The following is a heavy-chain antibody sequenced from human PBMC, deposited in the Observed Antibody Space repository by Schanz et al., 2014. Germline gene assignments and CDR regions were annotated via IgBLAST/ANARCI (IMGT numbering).Heavy chain of an antibody. Sequence: VQLVESGGGVVQPGRSLRLSCAASGFNFSSYGMHWVRQAPGKGLEWVANINQDGSEKYYVDSVKGRFTISRDNAKNSLYLQMNGLRAEDTAVFYCARDGAELYYFNDWGQGTLVTVSS. V-gene: IGHV3-7*01. CDR3: ARDGAELYYFND. D-gene: IGHD1-1*01. CDR2: INQDGSEK. CDR1: GFNFSSYG. J-gene: IGHJ4*02.